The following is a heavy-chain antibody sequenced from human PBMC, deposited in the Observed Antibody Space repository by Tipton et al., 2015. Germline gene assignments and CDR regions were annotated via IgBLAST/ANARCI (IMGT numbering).Heavy chain of an antibody. D-gene: IGHD3-16*01. V-gene: IGHV4-4*02. Sequence: TLSLTCAVSGGSITTAYWWRWVRQPPGEGLEYIGEIYHSGSTDYNPSLRGRVTISVDKSNNQFSLRLKSVTAADTAVYYCARGVGGIFEYWGQGAIVTVSS. CDR3: ARGVGGIFEY. CDR2: IYHSGST. CDR1: GGSITTAYW. J-gene: IGHJ4*02.